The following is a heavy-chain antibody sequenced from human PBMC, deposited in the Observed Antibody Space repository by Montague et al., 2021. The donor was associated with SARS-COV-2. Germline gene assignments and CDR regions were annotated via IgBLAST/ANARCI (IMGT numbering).Heavy chain of an antibody. CDR2: IYHSGST. Sequence: SETLSLTCAVSGGSISSSNWWSWVSQHPGKGLEWFGEIYHSGSTNYTQSLKSRVTISMDKSKNQYSLQLSSVTAADTAVYYCARAGGYYYYHYYGKDVWGQGTTVTVSS. V-gene: IGHV4-4*02. J-gene: IGHJ6*02. D-gene: IGHD4-17*01. CDR1: GGSISSSNW. CDR3: ARAGGYYYYHYYGKDV.